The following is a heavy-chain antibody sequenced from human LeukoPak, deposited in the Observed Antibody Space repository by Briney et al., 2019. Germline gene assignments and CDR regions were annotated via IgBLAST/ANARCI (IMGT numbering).Heavy chain of an antibody. D-gene: IGHD5-12*01. CDR1: GFTISNYW. CDR2: SHPDGRIT. V-gene: IGHV3-74*03. CDR3: APQQAYSPYNWFDP. J-gene: IGHJ5*02. Sequence: GGSLRLSCVGSGFTISNYWMHWVRQAPGTGLMWVSRSHPDGRITTYADSVKGRFTISRDNAKNTLYLQMNSLRAEDTAVYYCAPQQAYSPYNWFDPWGQGTLVTVSS.